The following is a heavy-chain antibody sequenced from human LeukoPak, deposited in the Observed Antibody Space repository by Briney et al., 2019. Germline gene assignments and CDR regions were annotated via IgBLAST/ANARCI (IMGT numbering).Heavy chain of an antibody. CDR1: GFTFSIYS. Sequence: PGGSLRLSCAASGFTFSIYSINWVRQAPGKGLEWVSYISSSSSTIYYADSVKGRFTISRDNAKNSLYPQMNSLRAEDTAVYYCARGPSSGWEYFQNWGQGTLVTVSS. CDR3: ARGPSSGWEYFQN. J-gene: IGHJ1*01. V-gene: IGHV3-48*01. CDR2: ISSSSSTI. D-gene: IGHD6-19*01.